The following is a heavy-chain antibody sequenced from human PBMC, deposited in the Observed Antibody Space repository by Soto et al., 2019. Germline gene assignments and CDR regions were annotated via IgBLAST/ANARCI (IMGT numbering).Heavy chain of an antibody. V-gene: IGHV3-30-3*01. Sequence: QVQLVESGGGVVQPGRSLRLSCAASGFTFSSYAMHWVRQAPGKGLEWVAVMSYDGSNKYYADSVKGRFTISRDNSKNTLYLQMNSLRAEDTAVYYCASPRLSSDGTTPIDYLGQGTLVTVSS. CDR2: MSYDGSNK. D-gene: IGHD1-1*01. CDR1: GFTFSSYA. CDR3: ASPRLSSDGTTPIDY. J-gene: IGHJ4*02.